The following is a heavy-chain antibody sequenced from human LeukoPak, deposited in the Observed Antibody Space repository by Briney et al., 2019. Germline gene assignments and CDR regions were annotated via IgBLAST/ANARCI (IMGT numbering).Heavy chain of an antibody. J-gene: IGHJ6*04. CDR2: IYYSGST. Sequence: SETLSLTCTVSGGSISSYYWSWIRQPPGKGLEWIGDIYYSGSTNYNPSLKSRVTISVGTSKNQFSLKLSSVTAADTAVYYCARGYYYGSGSYYYSYYYGMDVWGKGTTVTVSS. D-gene: IGHD3-10*01. CDR1: GGSISSYY. V-gene: IGHV4-59*01. CDR3: ARGYYYGSGSYYYSYYYGMDV.